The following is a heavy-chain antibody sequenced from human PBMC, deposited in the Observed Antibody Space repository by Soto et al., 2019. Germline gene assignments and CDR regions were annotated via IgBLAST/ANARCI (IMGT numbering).Heavy chain of an antibody. CDR3: ARDERGYNYVSDYGLDV. D-gene: IGHD5-18*01. Sequence: QVQLVQSGAELKKPGSSVKVSCEASGGTFNSHTIIAWVRQAPGQGPEWMGRIIPTLDIVDYEQKFQDRVTITADRPTNTAFMELRSLVSEDTAVYYCARDERGYNYVSDYGLDVWGQGTMVTVS. V-gene: IGHV1-69*08. CDR2: IIPTLDIV. CDR1: GGTFNSHT. J-gene: IGHJ6*02.